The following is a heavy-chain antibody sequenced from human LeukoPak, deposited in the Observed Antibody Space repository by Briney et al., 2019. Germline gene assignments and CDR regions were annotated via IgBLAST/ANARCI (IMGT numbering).Heavy chain of an antibody. CDR3: ARHRGYSSGRAYDY. Sequence: KPSETLSLTCTVSGASISSSGYYWGWVRQPPGWGLEWIGEIDHSGSTNYNPSLKSRVPISVDTAKNQFSLKVSSVTAADTAVYYCARHRGYSSGRAYDYWGQGTLVTVSP. V-gene: IGHV4-39*01. CDR1: GASISSSGYY. D-gene: IGHD5-18*01. CDR2: IDHSGST. J-gene: IGHJ4*02.